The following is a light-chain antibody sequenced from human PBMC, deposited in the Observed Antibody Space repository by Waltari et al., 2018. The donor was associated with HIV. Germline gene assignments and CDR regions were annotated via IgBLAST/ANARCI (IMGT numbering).Light chain of an antibody. CDR1: SSDVGGYNY. J-gene: IGLJ2*01. Sequence: QSALTQPRSVSGSPGQSVTISCTGPSSDVGGYNYVSSYQQHPCKAPNRMIYDVSKRPSGVPDRFSGSKSGNTASLTISGLQAEDEADYYCCSYAGSYTFVVFGGGTKLTVL. CDR2: DVS. CDR3: CSYAGSYTFVV. V-gene: IGLV2-11*01.